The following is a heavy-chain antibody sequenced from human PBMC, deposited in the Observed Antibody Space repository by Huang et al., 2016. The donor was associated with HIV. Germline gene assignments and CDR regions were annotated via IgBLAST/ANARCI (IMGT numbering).Heavy chain of an antibody. J-gene: IGHJ4*02. CDR3: AGGREYCSGGSCFQGRYFDY. CDR1: GYTFNIYG. CDR2: ISAHNGKT. D-gene: IGHD2-15*01. V-gene: IGHV1-18*01. Sequence: QVHLVQSGAEVKKPGASVRVSCKASGYTFNIYGISWGGHAPGQGLEWMGWISAHNGKTKSAPSLRGRLTMTTGTSTNTVFMELRSLRSDDTAFYYCAGGREYCSGGSCFQGRYFDYWGQGTLVTVSS.